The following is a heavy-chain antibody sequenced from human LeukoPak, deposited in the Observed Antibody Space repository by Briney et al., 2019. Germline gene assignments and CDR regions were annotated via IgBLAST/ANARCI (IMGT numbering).Heavy chain of an antibody. D-gene: IGHD3-16*02. Sequence: PGGSLRLSCAASGFTFRNDWMTWVRQAPGKGLEWVANIKQDGNEKYVVDSVKGRFTISRDNAKNSLYLQMNSLRAEDTAVYFCARVSILNLGELSEAFDIWGQGTMVTVSS. CDR3: ARVSILNLGELSEAFDI. V-gene: IGHV3-7*05. CDR2: IKQDGNEK. J-gene: IGHJ3*02. CDR1: GFTFRNDW.